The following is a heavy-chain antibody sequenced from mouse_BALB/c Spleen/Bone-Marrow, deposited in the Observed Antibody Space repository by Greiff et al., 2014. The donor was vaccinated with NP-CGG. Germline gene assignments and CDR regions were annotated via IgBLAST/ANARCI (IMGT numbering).Heavy chain of an antibody. CDR3: TRQRNWDHYAMDY. J-gene: IGHJ4*01. CDR1: GFTFGTYC. Sequence: EVQLQESWGDLVKPGGSLKLSCAASGFTFGTYCMSWVRQTPDKRLEWVATISSGGGYTYYPDSVKGRFTISRDNANNTLYLQMSSLKSEDTAMYYCTRQRNWDHYAMDYWGQGTSVTVSS. D-gene: IGHD4-1*01. CDR2: ISSGGGYT. V-gene: IGHV5-6*01.